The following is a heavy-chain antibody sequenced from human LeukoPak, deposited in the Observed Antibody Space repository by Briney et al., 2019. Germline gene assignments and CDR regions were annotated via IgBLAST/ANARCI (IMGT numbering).Heavy chain of an antibody. CDR3: ARSSRWELRYMDV. CDR1: GFTFSSYE. D-gene: IGHD1-26*01. V-gene: IGHV3-7*03. J-gene: IGHJ6*03. Sequence: PGGSLRLSCAASGFTFSSYEMNWVRQAPGKGLEWVANIKKDGSEKYYVDSVKGRFTISRDNAKNSLYLQMNSLRAEDTALYYCARSSRWELRYMDVWGKGTTVTVSS. CDR2: IKKDGSEK.